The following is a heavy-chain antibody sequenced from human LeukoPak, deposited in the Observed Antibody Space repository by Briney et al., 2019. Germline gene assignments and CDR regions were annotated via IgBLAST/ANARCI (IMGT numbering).Heavy chain of an antibody. V-gene: IGHV4-4*07. CDR1: GGSISRYY. J-gene: IGHJ3*02. CDR2: IYTSGST. CDR3: ALLAYYDDSSGYYSHDAFDI. Sequence: SETLSLTCTVSGGSISRYYWSWIRRPAGKGLEWIGRIYTSGSTNYNPSLKSRVTMSVDTSKKQFSLKLSSVTAADTAVYYCALLAYYDDSSGYYSHDAFDIWGQGTMVTVSS. D-gene: IGHD3-22*01.